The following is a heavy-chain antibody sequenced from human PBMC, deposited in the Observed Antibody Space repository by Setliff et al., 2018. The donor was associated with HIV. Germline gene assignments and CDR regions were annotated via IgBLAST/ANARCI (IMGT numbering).Heavy chain of an antibody. V-gene: IGHV3-23*01. CDR2: ISVSGGST. D-gene: IGHD4-17*01. Sequence: GSLRLSCAASEFTFSSYAMSWVRQAPGKGLEWVSSISVSGGSTYYADSVKGRFTISRDNSKNTLSLQMNSLRAEDTAVYYCAKFFGGYGDYMGFDYWGKGTTVTV. CDR3: AKFFGGYGDYMGFDY. CDR1: EFTFSSYA. J-gene: IGHJ6*03.